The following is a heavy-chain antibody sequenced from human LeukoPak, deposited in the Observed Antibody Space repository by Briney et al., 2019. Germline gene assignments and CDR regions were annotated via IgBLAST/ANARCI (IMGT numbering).Heavy chain of an antibody. CDR1: GFTFSSNS. Sequence: GGSLRLSCAASGFTFSSNSMNWVRQAPGKGLEWVSYIDSSSSTIYYADSVKGRFTISRDNAKNSLYLQMNSLRAEDTAVYYCAREQVSTTTPYPDYWGQGTLVTVSS. CDR3: AREQVSTTTPYPDY. J-gene: IGHJ4*02. D-gene: IGHD4-11*01. V-gene: IGHV3-48*04. CDR2: IDSSSSTI.